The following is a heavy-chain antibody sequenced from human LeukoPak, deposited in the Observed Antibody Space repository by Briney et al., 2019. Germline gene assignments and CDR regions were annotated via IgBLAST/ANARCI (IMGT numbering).Heavy chain of an antibody. CDR1: GFTFSSYS. J-gene: IGHJ4*02. CDR3: ARGYYYDSSGHYYFDY. D-gene: IGHD3-22*01. Sequence: GGSLRLSCAASGFTFSSYSMNWVRQAPGKGLEWVSSISSSSSYIYYADSVKGRFTISRDNAKNPLYLQMNSLRAEDTAVYYCARGYYYDSSGHYYFDYWGQGTLVTVSS. CDR2: ISSSSSYI. V-gene: IGHV3-21*01.